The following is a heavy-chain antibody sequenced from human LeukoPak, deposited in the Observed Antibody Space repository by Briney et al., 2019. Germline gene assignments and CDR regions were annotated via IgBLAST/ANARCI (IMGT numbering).Heavy chain of an antibody. J-gene: IGHJ4*02. V-gene: IGHV1-69*13. CDR2: IIPIFGTT. D-gene: IGHD3-22*01. Sequence: ASVKVSCKASGGTFSSSSISWVRQAPGQGLEWMGGIIPIFGTTDYAQRFRGRVTITADESTSTAYMELRSLRSDDTAVYYCARVGGLNYYDSSGYADYWGQGTLVTVSS. CDR3: ARVGGLNYYDSSGYADY. CDR1: GGTFSSSS.